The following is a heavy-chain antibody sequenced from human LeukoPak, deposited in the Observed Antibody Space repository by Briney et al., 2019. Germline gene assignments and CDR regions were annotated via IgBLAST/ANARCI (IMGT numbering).Heavy chain of an antibody. Sequence: SETLSLTCTVSGGSISSYYWSWIRQPPGKGLEWIGHIYYSGTTNYNPSLKSRVTILVDTSKNQFSLKLSSVTAADTAVYYCARCTSTWSGLSVYHYMDVWGKGTTVTVSS. V-gene: IGHV4-59*01. CDR2: IYYSGTT. J-gene: IGHJ6*03. D-gene: IGHD3-3*01. CDR1: GGSISSYY. CDR3: ARCTSTWSGLSVYHYMDV.